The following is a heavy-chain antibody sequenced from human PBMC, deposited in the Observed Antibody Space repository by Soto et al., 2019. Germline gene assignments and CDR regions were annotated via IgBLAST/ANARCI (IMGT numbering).Heavy chain of an antibody. Sequence: QPGGSLRLSCAASGFTFSSYAMSWVRQAPGKGLEWVSAISGSGGSTYYADSVKGRFTISRDNSKNTLYLQMNSLRAEDTAVYYCAKAVVRPKGSLYGMDVWGQGTTVTVSS. D-gene: IGHD3-10*01. CDR2: ISGSGGST. V-gene: IGHV3-23*01. J-gene: IGHJ6*02. CDR3: AKAVVRPKGSLYGMDV. CDR1: GFTFSSYA.